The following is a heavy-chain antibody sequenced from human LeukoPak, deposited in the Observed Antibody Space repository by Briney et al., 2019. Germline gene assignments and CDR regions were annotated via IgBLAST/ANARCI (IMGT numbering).Heavy chain of an antibody. J-gene: IGHJ1*01. CDR2: ISWDGDRT. CDR3: AKPFREWLLPDDYFQH. CDR1: GFTFDDYT. Sequence: PGGSLRLSCAASGFTFDDYTMHWVRQAPGKGLEWVSLISWDGDRTNYADSVKGRFTISRGNSKNSLYLQMNSLRIEDTALYYCAKPFREWLLPDDYFQHWGQGTLVTVSS. V-gene: IGHV3-43*01. D-gene: IGHD5-12*01.